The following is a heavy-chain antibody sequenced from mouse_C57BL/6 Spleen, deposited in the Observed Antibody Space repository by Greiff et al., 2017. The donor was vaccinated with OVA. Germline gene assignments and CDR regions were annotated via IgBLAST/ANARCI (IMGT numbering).Heavy chain of an antibody. V-gene: IGHV5-4*01. CDR1: GFTFSSYA. CDR3: ARDDGYSHWYFDV. Sequence: EVKLVESGGGLVKPGGSLKLSCAASGFTFSSYAMSWVRQTPEKRLEWVATISDGGSYTYYPDNVKGRFTISRDNAKNNLYLQMSHQKSEDTAMYYCARDDGYSHWYFDVWGTGTTVTVAS. CDR2: ISDGGSYT. D-gene: IGHD2-3*01. J-gene: IGHJ1*03.